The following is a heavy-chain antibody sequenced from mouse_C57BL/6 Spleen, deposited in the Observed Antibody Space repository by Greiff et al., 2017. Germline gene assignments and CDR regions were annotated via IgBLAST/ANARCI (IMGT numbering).Heavy chain of an antibody. CDR3: ARGDLYGGYFDY. D-gene: IGHD1-1*01. Sequence: QVQLKESGAELVKPGASVKMSCKASGYTFTTYPIEWMKQNHGKSLEWIGNFHPYNDDTKYNEKFKGKATLTVEKSSSTVYLELSRLTSDDSAVYYCARGDLYGGYFDYWGQGTTLTVSS. J-gene: IGHJ2*01. CDR2: FHPYNDDT. V-gene: IGHV1-47*01. CDR1: GYTFTTYP.